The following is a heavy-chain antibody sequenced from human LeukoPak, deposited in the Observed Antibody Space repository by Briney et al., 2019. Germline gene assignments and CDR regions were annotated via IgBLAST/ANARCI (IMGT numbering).Heavy chain of an antibody. CDR3: ARGRSNYYGMDV. CDR2: IYNGVNT. V-gene: IGHV4-61*01. Sequence: SETLSLTCTDSGASVSSASYWTWIRQPPGKGVEWIAHIYNGVNTNYNPSLKSRVTISVDTSKNQFSLRLNSVTAADTAVYYCARGRSNYYGMDVWGQGTTVTVSS. J-gene: IGHJ6*02. D-gene: IGHD1-26*01. CDR1: GASVSSASY.